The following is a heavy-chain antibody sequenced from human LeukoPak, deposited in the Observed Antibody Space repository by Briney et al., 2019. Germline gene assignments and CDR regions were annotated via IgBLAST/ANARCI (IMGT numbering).Heavy chain of an antibody. V-gene: IGHV4-4*02. CDR1: GGSISSSNW. J-gene: IGHJ4*02. D-gene: IGHD3-16*01. Sequence: SETLSLTCAVSGGSISSSNWWSWVRQPPGKGLEWIGEIYHSGSTNYNPSLKCRVTISVDKSKNQFSLKLSSVTAADTAVYYCARNTRLRQHFDYWGQGTLVTVSS. CDR3: ARNTRLRQHFDY. CDR2: IYHSGST.